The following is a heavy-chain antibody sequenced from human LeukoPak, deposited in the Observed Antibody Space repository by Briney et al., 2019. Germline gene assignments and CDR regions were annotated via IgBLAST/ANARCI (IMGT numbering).Heavy chain of an antibody. J-gene: IGHJ4*02. CDR3: ARASFQRWLQLGGD. CDR1: GFTFSTYS. D-gene: IGHD5-24*01. Sequence: GGSLRLSCTASGFTFSTYSMNWVRQAPGKGLEWVSYISSSSSTIYYADSVKGRFTISRDKAKNSLYLQMNSLRDEDTAVYYCARASFQRWLQLGGDWGQGALVTVSS. CDR2: ISSSSSTI. V-gene: IGHV3-48*02.